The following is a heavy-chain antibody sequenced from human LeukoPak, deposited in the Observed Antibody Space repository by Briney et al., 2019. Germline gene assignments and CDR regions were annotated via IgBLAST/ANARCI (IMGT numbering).Heavy chain of an antibody. CDR1: GGSISSYY. V-gene: IGHV4-59*01. CDR3: ARGRDFDY. Sequence: SETLSLTCTVSGGSISSYYWSWIRQPPGKGLEWIGYTYYSGSTNYNPSLKSRVTISVDTSKNQFSLKLSSVTAADTAVYYCARGRDFDYWGQGTLVTVSS. CDR2: TYYSGST. J-gene: IGHJ4*02.